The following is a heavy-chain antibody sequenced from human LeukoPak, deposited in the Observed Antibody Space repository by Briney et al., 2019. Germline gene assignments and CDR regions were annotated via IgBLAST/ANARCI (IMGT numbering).Heavy chain of an antibody. D-gene: IGHD1-7*01. CDR2: IFHNGDT. J-gene: IGHJ4*02. CDR3: ARDSRLASRTGTFDS. V-gene: IGHV4-30-2*01. Sequence: SETLSLTCIISGGSFSWGGSYWSWIRQPPGKGLEWLGYIFHNGDTYYNSSLKSRVSLSVDKANKKFSLRLTSVTAADTAVYFCARDSRLASRTGTFDSWGQGTLVIVSS. CDR1: GGSFSWGGSY.